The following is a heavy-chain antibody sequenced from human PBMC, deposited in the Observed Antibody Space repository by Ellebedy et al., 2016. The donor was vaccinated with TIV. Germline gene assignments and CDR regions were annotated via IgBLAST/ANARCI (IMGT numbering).Heavy chain of an antibody. CDR1: RFTFSSYG. D-gene: IGHD2-21*02. CDR2: IGTAGDT. V-gene: IGHV3-13*01. J-gene: IGHJ4*03. CDR3: ARVRFGDTAVDY. Sequence: GGSLRLSCAASRFTFSSYGMHWVRQGTGQGLEWVSAIGTAGDTYYPGSVKGRFTISRENAKNSLYLQMNSLRAEDTAVYYCARVRFGDTAVDYWGQGTLVTVSS.